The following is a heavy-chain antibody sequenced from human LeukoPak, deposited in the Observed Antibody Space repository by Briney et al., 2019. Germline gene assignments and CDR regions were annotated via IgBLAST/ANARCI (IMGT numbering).Heavy chain of an antibody. CDR3: ARLTFGGVIVY. CDR2: IYYTGST. CDR1: GGSISGYY. V-gene: IGHV4-59*01. D-gene: IGHD3-16*02. J-gene: IGHJ4*02. Sequence: SETLSLTCSVSGGSISGYYWNWIRLPPGKGLEWIGYIYYTGSTNYNPSLQSRVTISGDTSKKQFSLKLTSLTAADTAVYYCARLTFGGVIVYWGQGTLVTVSS.